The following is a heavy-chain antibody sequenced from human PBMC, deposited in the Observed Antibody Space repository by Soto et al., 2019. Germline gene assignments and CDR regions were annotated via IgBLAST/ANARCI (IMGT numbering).Heavy chain of an antibody. V-gene: IGHV3-21*01. J-gene: IGHJ6*02. D-gene: IGHD5-12*01. CDR2: ISSSRTYA. CDR3: AREGSGYDFYYYGMDV. CDR1: GFTFSSYN. Sequence: GGSLRLSCAASGFTFSSYNMNWLRQTPGKGLEWVSSISSSRTYAYYADSVKGRFSISRDNAKNSLYLQMTSLRAEDTAVYYCAREGSGYDFYYYGMDVWGQGTTVTVSS.